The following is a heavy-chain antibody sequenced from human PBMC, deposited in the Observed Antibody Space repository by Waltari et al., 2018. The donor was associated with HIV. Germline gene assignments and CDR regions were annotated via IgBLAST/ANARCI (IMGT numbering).Heavy chain of an antibody. J-gene: IGHJ6*02. V-gene: IGHV3-11*06. CDR3: ARDTLNLYFGLDV. Sequence: PGGSLRLSCAASGFTFSDYAMNWVRQAPGKGLEWISYISSTSFNIKYADSVKGRFTISRDNTKNSLDLEMNNLRDGDTAVYYCARDTLNLYFGLDVWGRGTAVTVSS. CDR2: ISSTSFNI. CDR1: GFTFSDYA.